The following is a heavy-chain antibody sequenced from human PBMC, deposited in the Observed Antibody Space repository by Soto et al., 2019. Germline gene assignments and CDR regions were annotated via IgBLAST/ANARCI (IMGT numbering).Heavy chain of an antibody. CDR3: AREVAAADPDAFDI. J-gene: IGHJ3*02. CDR2: ISSSSSYT. Sequence: GGSLRLSCAASGFTFSDYYMSWIRQAPGKGLEWVSYISSSSSYTNYADSVKGRFTISRDNAKNSLYLQMKSLRAEDTAVYYCAREVAAADPDAFDIWGKGTMVTVSS. CDR1: GFTFSDYY. D-gene: IGHD6-13*01. V-gene: IGHV3-11*05.